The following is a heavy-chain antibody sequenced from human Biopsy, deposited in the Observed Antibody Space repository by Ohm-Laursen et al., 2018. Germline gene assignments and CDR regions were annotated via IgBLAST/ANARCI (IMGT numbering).Heavy chain of an antibody. Sequence: GSSVKVSCKASGYKFTSYGMSWVRQAPGQGFEWMGRISGYNGNTNYAQKVRGRITMTIDAATSTGYMDLRSLKSDDTAVYYCARIAAAGWDDYWGQGTLVTVSS. J-gene: IGHJ4*02. CDR1: GYKFTSYG. CDR2: ISGYNGNT. V-gene: IGHV1-18*01. CDR3: ARIAAAGWDDY. D-gene: IGHD6-25*01.